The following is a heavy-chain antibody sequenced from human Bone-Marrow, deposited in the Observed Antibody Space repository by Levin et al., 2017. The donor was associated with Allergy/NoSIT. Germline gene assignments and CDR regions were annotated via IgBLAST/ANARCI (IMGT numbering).Heavy chain of an antibody. V-gene: IGHV3-33*01. J-gene: IGHJ3*01. CDR1: GFTFSQFG. CDR2: IWFDGSYK. CDR3: ARDPPVKDGYRGSFDF. Sequence: GESLKISCAASGFTFSQFGMHWVRQAPGKGLEWVAAIWFDGSYKYYADSVKGRFTISRDNSKNTLFLQMNSLRVEDTATYYCARDPPVKDGYRGSFDFWGQGTMVTVSS. D-gene: IGHD5-24*01.